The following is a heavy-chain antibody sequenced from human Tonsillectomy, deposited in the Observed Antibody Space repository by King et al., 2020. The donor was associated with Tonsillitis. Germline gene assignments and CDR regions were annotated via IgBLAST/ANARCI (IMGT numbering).Heavy chain of an antibody. Sequence: VQLVESGAEVKKPGASVKVSCKASGYTFTGYYMHWVRQAPGQGLEWMGWINPNSGGTNYAQKFQGRVTMTRDTSISTAYMELSRLRSDDTAVYYCARDLSAYQLLDNWFDPWGQGTLVTVSS. CDR2: INPNSGGT. J-gene: IGHJ5*02. D-gene: IGHD2-2*01. CDR3: ARDLSAYQLLDNWFDP. CDR1: GYTFTGYY. V-gene: IGHV1-2*02.